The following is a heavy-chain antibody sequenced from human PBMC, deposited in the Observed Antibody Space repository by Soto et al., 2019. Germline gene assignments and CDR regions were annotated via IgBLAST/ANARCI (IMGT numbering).Heavy chain of an antibody. CDR3: ARGVPWNWELLRSCWYFDL. Sequence: PSGTLSLTCTVSGGAISSYDWSWIRQPPGKGLEWMGYIYYSGSTNYNPSLKSRVTISVDTSKNQFSLKLSSVTAADTAVYYCARGVPWNWELLRSCWYFDLWGRGTLVTVSS. V-gene: IGHV4-59*01. CDR2: IYYSGST. J-gene: IGHJ2*01. CDR1: GGAISSYD. D-gene: IGHD1-26*01.